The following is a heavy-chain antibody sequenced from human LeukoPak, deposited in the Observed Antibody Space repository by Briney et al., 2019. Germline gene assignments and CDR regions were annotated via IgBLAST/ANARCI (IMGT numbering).Heavy chain of an antibody. V-gene: IGHV3-30*18. CDR3: AKDLSRFYYYGVDV. CDR1: GFTFSSYA. CDR2: ISYDGSNK. Sequence: GGSLRLSCAASGFTFSSYAMSWVRQAPGKGLEWVAVISYDGSNKYYADSVKGRFTISRDNSKNTLYLQMNSLRIEDTTMYYCAKDLSRFYYYGVDVWGQGTTVTVSS. J-gene: IGHJ6*02. D-gene: IGHD6-13*01.